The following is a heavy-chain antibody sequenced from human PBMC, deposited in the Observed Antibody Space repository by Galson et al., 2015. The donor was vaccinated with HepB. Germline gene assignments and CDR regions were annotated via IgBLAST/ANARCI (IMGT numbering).Heavy chain of an antibody. V-gene: IGHV3-30-3*01. CDR1: GFTFSSYA. CDR2: ISYDGSNK. CDR3: ARDKTGLEDAFDI. Sequence: SLRLSCAASGFTFSSYAMHWVRQAPGKGLEWVAVISYDGSNKYYADSVKGRFTISRDNSKNTLYLQMNSLRAEDTAVYYCARDKTGLEDAFDIWGQGTMVTVSS. D-gene: IGHD3/OR15-3a*01. J-gene: IGHJ3*02.